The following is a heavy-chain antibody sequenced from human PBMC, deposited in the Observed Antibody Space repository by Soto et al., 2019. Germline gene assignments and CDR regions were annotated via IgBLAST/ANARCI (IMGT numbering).Heavy chain of an antibody. CDR3: SRDGPQAAAGTSFGY. CDR2: ISRSGTTI. V-gene: IGHV3-11*01. J-gene: IGHJ4*02. D-gene: IGHD6-13*01. Sequence: GGSLRLSCAASGFTFSDSYMSWIRQAPGKGLEWVSYISRSGTTIYYADSVKGRFTISRDNAKNTLYLQMNSLRAEDTAIYYCSRDGPQAAAGTSFGYWGQGTLVTVSS. CDR1: GFTFSDSY.